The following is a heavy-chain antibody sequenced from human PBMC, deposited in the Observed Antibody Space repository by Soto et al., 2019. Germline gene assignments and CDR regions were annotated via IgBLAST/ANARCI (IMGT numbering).Heavy chain of an antibody. CDR1: GGTFSSYA. D-gene: IGHD3-22*01. CDR2: IIPIFGTP. CDR3: ARGGIDDDYESSIGYFHY. V-gene: IGHV1-69*01. J-gene: IGHJ4*02. Sequence: QVQLVQSGAEVKKPGSSVKVSCKASGGTFSSYAIGWVRQAPGQGLEWMGGIIPIFGTPNYAQKFQGRVTITAHESTNTAYMELSSLRSDDTEVYYCARGGIDDDYESSIGYFHYGGQGTLITVSS.